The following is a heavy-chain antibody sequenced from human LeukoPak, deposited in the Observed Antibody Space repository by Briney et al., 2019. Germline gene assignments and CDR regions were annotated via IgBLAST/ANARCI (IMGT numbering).Heavy chain of an antibody. Sequence: PSETLSLTCTVSGGSISSSSYYWGWIRQPPGKGLEWIGSIYYSGSTYYNPSLRSRVTISVDTSKNQVSLKLSSVTAADTAVYYCARDGASSPNWFDPWGQGTLVTVSS. D-gene: IGHD6-6*01. J-gene: IGHJ5*02. CDR2: IYYSGST. V-gene: IGHV4-39*07. CDR3: ARDGASSPNWFDP. CDR1: GGSISSSSYY.